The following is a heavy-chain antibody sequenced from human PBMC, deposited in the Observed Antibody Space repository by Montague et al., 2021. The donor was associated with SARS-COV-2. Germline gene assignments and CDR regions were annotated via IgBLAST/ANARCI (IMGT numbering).Heavy chain of an antibody. D-gene: IGHD1-26*01. V-gene: IGHV4-4*02. CDR1: GDSITNTYW. J-gene: IGHJ3*02. CDR3: ARGRVDLGATGLKVVFDT. Sequence: SETLSLTCAVSGDSITNTYWCTCVRQSPGKGLELIGEVYHSGGTHCNPSLKSRVTLSLDKSKNQFSLNLSPVTAADTAVYYWARGRVDLGATGLKVVFDTGGQGTVVTVPS. CDR2: VYHSGGT.